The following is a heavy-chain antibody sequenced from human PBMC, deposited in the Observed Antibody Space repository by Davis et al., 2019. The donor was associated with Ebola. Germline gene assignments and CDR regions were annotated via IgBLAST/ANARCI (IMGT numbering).Heavy chain of an antibody. D-gene: IGHD1/OR15-1a*01. Sequence: PSETLSLTCTVSGGSISSYYWSWIRQPPGKGLEWIGEINHSGSTNDNPSLKSRFTISVDTSKNQFSLKVNSVTAADTAVYYCASGTGTAPYWGQGTLVTVSS. CDR3: ASGTGTAPY. J-gene: IGHJ4*02. CDR1: GGSISSYY. V-gene: IGHV4-34*01. CDR2: INHSGST.